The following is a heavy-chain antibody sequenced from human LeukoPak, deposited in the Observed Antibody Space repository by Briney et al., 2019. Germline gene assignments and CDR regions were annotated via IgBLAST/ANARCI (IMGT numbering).Heavy chain of an antibody. J-gene: IGHJ6*03. CDR3: ARVAPSGYYYMDV. V-gene: IGHV4-4*07. CDR2: IDNSGST. CDR1: GGSISSYY. D-gene: IGHD6-25*01. Sequence: SETLSLTCTVSGGSISSYYWSWIRQPAGKGLEWIGRIDNSGSTNYNPSLKSRVTISVDKSKNQFSLKVSSVTAADTAVYYCARVAPSGYYYMDVWGKGTPVTVSS.